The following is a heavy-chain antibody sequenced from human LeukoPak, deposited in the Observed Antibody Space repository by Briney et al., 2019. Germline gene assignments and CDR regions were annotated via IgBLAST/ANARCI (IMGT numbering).Heavy chain of an antibody. V-gene: IGHV1-8*03. CDR2: MNPNSGNT. J-gene: IGHJ4*02. CDR1: GYTFTSYG. CDR3: ARVSYDYVWGSYRRLDY. D-gene: IGHD3-16*02. Sequence: ASVKVSCKASGYTFTSYGISWVRQAPGQGLEWMGWMNPNSGNTGYAQKFQGRVTITRNTSISTAYMELSSLRSEDTAVYYCARVSYDYVWGSYRRLDYWGQGTLVTVSS.